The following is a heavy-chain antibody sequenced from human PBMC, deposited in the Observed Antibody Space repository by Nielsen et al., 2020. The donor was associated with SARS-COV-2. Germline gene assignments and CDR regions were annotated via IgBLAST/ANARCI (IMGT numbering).Heavy chain of an antibody. CDR3: ARVRWEQLGGAFGI. V-gene: IGHV4-59*01. J-gene: IGHJ3*02. D-gene: IGHD1-26*01. CDR2: IYYSGST. Sequence: RQAPGKGLDWFGDIYYSGSTNYNPSLKSRGTISVDTSKNQFSLKMSSVTAADAAVYYCARVRWEQLGGAFGIWGQGTMVTVSS.